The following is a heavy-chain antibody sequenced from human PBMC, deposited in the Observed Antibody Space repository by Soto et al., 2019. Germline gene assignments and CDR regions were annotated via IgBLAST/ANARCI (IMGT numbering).Heavy chain of an antibody. CDR1: GGTISSGGYY. D-gene: IGHD3-22*01. CDR2: IYYSGST. Sequence: SETLSLTCTVSGGTISSGGYYWSWIPQHPGKGLEWIGYIYYSGSTYYNPSLKSRVTISVDTSKNQFSRKLGSVTAADTAVYYCARDRWLSHYFDYWGQGTLVTVSS. CDR3: ARDRWLSHYFDY. J-gene: IGHJ4*02. V-gene: IGHV4-31*03.